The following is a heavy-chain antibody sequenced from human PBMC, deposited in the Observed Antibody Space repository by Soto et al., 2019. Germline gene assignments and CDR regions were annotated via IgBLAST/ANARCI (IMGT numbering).Heavy chain of an antibody. J-gene: IGHJ4*02. CDR1: AFNFSSYV. CDR3: ARDGQWLPRDGLRSSHYFDY. V-gene: IGHV3-33*01. D-gene: IGHD6-19*01. CDR2: IWYDGGNK. Sequence: QVQLVESGGGVVQPGRSLRLSCAASAFNFSSYVMHWVRQAPGKGLEWVAVIWYDGGNKYYANSVKGRFTISRANTKNTPYLPMNSQRAEDTSVYYCARDGQWLPRDGLRSSHYFDYWGQGTLVTVSS.